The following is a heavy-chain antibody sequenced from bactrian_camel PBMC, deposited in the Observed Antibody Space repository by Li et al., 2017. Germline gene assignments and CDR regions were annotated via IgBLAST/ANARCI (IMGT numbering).Heavy chain of an antibody. J-gene: IGHJ6*01. V-gene: IGHV3S26*01. CDR1: GATYSDDC. CDR2: IDSDGNDAST. CDR3: AAFGGDCYVGVLSYRADFSY. D-gene: IGHD3*01. Sequence: VQLVESGGDSVQAGGSLRVSCAVSGATYSDDCMAWFRQAPGKQREGVAAIDSDGNDASTKYADSVKGRFTISQDKAKDTLYLQMNNLSPEDTAMYYCAAFGGDCYVGVLSYRADFSYWGQGTQVTVS.